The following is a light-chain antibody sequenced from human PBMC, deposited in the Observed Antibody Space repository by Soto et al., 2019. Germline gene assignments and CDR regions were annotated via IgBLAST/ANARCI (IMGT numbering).Light chain of an antibody. CDR2: EGG. Sequence: QSALTQPASVSGSPGQSITISCTGTSRDVGNYNLVSWYQQYPCKAPKLMIYEGGKRPSGVSNRFSGSKSGNTASLTISGLQAEDEADYYCCSFALRSTLIFGGGTKLTVL. CDR1: SRDVGNYNL. J-gene: IGLJ2*01. V-gene: IGLV2-23*01. CDR3: CSFALRSTLI.